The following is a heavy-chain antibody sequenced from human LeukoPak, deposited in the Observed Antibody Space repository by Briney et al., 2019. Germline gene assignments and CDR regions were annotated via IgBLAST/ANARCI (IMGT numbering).Heavy chain of an antibody. CDR1: GGSISSYY. CDR3: ARGHSFHYYGMDV. CDR2: IYYSGST. V-gene: IGHV4-59*01. Sequence: SETLSLTCTVSGGSISSYYWSWIRQPPGKGLEWIGYIYYSGSTNYNPSLKSRVTISVDASKNQFSLKLSSVTAADTAVYYCARGHSFHYYGMDVWGQGTTVTVSS. J-gene: IGHJ6*02. D-gene: IGHD3-16*01.